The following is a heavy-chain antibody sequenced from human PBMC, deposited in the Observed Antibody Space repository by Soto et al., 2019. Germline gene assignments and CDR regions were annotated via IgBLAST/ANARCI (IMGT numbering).Heavy chain of an antibody. CDR2: IYSGGST. Sequence: EVQLVESGGGLIQPGGSLRLSCAASGFTVISNYMSWVRQAPGKGLEWVSLIYSGGSTYYADSVKGRFTISRDNSKNTLYLQMNRLRAEDTAVYYCARDSSSSGLDYWGQGTLVTVSS. CDR3: ARDSSSSGLDY. CDR1: GFTVISNY. V-gene: IGHV3-53*01. D-gene: IGHD6-6*01. J-gene: IGHJ4*02.